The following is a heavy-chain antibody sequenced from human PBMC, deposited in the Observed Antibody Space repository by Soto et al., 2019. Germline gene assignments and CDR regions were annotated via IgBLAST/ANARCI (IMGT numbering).Heavy chain of an antibody. J-gene: IGHJ4*02. Sequence: EVQLLESGGGLVQPGGSLRLSCAASEFSFGGYAMSWVRQAPGKGLEWVSSISGSGASAFYAASVRGRFTISRDNTGNTVSLQMNSLRAEDTAVYYCAKGSRGYTTYYFDYWGQGTRITVSS. CDR1: EFSFGGYA. V-gene: IGHV3-23*01. CDR3: AKGSRGYTTYYFDY. CDR2: ISGSGASA. D-gene: IGHD5-18*01.